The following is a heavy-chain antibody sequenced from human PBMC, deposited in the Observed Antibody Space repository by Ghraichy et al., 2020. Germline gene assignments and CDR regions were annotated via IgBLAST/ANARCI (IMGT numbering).Heavy chain of an antibody. Sequence: SETLSLTCTVSGGSVRSGDFTWNWIRQSPGKGLEWIGYIFYSGTTYYNSSLKRRLSISIDTSKNQFSLRLSSVTAADTAVYFCARERVYGLGSSGFHYGLDVWGQGTTVAVSS. V-gene: IGHV4-30-4*01. CDR2: IFYSGTT. CDR3: ARERVYGLGSSGFHYGLDV. CDR1: GGSVRSGDFT. D-gene: IGHD3-10*01. J-gene: IGHJ6*02.